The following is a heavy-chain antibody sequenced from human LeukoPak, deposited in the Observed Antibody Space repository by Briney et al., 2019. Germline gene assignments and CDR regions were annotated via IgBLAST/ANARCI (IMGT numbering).Heavy chain of an antibody. CDR2: ISSRSSYI. J-gene: IGHJ4*02. Sequence: PGGSLRLSCAASGFTFSAHSMNWVRQAPGKGLEWVAYISSRSSYIYYGGSVKGRFTVSRDNARNSVYLQMNSLRVEDTAVYYCVRRAVSGEEALDFDYWGQGTLVTVSS. CDR3: VRRAVSGEEALDFDY. D-gene: IGHD6-19*01. V-gene: IGHV3-21*01. CDR1: GFTFSAHS.